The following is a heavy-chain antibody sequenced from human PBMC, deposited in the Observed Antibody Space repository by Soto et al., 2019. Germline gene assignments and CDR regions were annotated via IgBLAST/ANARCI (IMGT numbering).Heavy chain of an antibody. V-gene: IGHV4-38-2*02. J-gene: IGHJ4*02. CDR3: AREKVGTTFFDN. Sequence: SETLSLTCNVSGFAISRGYYWSWVRQPPGKGLEWNGSIYPSVSSYHNPSLESRLTLSIDTSKNQFTLKLASVTAADTALYYCAREKVGTTFFDNWGQGTQVTVSS. CDR1: GFAISRGYY. CDR2: IYPSVSS. D-gene: IGHD1-1*01.